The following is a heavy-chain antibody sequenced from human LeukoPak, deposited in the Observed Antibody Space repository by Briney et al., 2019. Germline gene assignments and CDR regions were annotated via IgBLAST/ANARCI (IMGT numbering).Heavy chain of an antibody. CDR1: GGSISSYY. CDR3: ARVPNSSGYYFDY. V-gene: IGHV4-59*12. D-gene: IGHD3-22*01. CDR2: IYYSGST. J-gene: IGHJ4*02. Sequence: PSETLSLTCTVSGGSISSYYWSWIRQPPGKGLEWIGYIYYSGSTYYNPSLKSRVTISVDTSKNQFSLKLSSVTAADTAVYYCARVPNSSGYYFDYWGQGTLVTVSS.